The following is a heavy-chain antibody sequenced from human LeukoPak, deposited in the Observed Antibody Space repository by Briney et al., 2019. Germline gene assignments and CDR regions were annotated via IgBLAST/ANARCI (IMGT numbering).Heavy chain of an antibody. V-gene: IGHV4-39*01. CDR3: ASLSGYSSSWYYYYYGMDV. D-gene: IGHD6-13*01. CDR1: GGSISSSSYY. Sequence: SETLSLTCTVSGGSISSSSYYWGWIRQPPGKGLEWIGSIYYSGSTYYNSSLKSRVTISVDTSKNQFSLKLSSVTAADTAVYYCASLSGYSSSWYYYYYGMDVWGQGTTVTVSS. CDR2: IYYSGST. J-gene: IGHJ6*02.